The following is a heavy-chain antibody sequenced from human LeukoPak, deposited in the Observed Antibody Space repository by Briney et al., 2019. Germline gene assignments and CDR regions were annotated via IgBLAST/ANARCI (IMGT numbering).Heavy chain of an antibody. D-gene: IGHD2/OR15-2a*01. Sequence: SETLSLTCTVSGGSISSSSYYWSWIRQPPGTGLEWIGCIYYDGNTNYNPSLKSRVTISVDTSKNHFSLKLTSVTAADTAVYYCARTIVIRAGFDNWGPGTLVSVSS. V-gene: IGHV4-61*03. CDR1: GGSISSSSYY. CDR2: IYYDGNT. J-gene: IGHJ4*02. CDR3: ARTIVIRAGFDN.